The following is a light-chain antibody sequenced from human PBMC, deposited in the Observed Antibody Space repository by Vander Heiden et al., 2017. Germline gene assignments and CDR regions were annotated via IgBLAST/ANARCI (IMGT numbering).Light chain of an antibody. CDR2: LNSDGSH. Sequence: HLVLTHSPSASASLGASVKLTCTVSSGHSSYAIAWHQQQPEKGPRYLMKLNSDGSHSKGDGIPDRFSGSSSGAERYLTISSLQSEDEADYYCQTWGAGIQVFGGGTKLTVL. J-gene: IGLJ3*02. CDR1: SGHSSYA. V-gene: IGLV4-69*01. CDR3: QTWGAGIQV.